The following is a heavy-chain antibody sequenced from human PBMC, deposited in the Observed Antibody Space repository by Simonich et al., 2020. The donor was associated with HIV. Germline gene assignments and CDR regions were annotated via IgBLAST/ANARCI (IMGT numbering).Heavy chain of an antibody. CDR1: GFTFNSYW. Sequence: EVQLVESGGGLVQPGGSLRLSCAVSGFTFNSYWMSWVRQAQGKGLEWVANKKQAGREKYHTDPGKGRFTISRDNAKNSLYLQMNSLRAEDTAVYYCARDMLAATPGVDYWGQGTLVTVSS. V-gene: IGHV3-7*01. CDR3: ARDMLAATPGVDY. J-gene: IGHJ4*02. CDR2: KKQAGREK. D-gene: IGHD2-15*01.